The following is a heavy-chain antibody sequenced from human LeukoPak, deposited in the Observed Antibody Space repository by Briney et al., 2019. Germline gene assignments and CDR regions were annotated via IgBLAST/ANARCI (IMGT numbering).Heavy chain of an antibody. CDR2: IKQDGSEK. CDR3: AGVGFWSGYYRLDTWFDP. D-gene: IGHD3-3*01. J-gene: IGHJ5*02. Sequence: GGSLRLSCAASGFTFSSYWMSWVRQAPGKGLEWVANIKQDGSEKYYVDSVKGRFTISRDSAKNSLYLQMNSLRAEDTAVYYCAGVGFWSGYYRLDTWFDPWGQGTLVTVSS. V-gene: IGHV3-7*01. CDR1: GFTFSSYW.